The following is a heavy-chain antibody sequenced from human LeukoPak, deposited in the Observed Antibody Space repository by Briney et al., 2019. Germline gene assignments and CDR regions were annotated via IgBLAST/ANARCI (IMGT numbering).Heavy chain of an antibody. D-gene: IGHD1-26*01. V-gene: IGHV1-2*02. CDR1: GYTFTGYY. CDR3: ARGSIVGATFDYFDY. J-gene: IGHJ4*02. Sequence: RASVKVSCKASGYTFTGYYIHWVRQAPGQGLEWMEWIKPNSGGTNYAQKFQGRVTMTRDTSISTAYMELSRLRSDDTAVYYCARGSIVGATFDYFDYWGQGTLVTVSS. CDR2: IKPNSGGT.